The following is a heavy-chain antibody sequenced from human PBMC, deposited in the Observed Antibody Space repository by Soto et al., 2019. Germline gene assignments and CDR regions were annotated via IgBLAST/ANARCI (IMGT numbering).Heavy chain of an antibody. CDR1: GFTFSSYA. CDR2: ISGSGGST. V-gene: IGHV3-23*01. J-gene: IGHJ4*02. CDR3: AKDQGRRGSPRRPFDY. D-gene: IGHD1-26*01. Sequence: GGSRRLSCAAYGFTFSSYAMSWVRQAPGKGLDWVSAISGSGGSTYYADSVKGRFTISRDNSKNTLYLQMNSLRAEDTAVYYCAKDQGRRGSPRRPFDYWRQGTLVTVSS.